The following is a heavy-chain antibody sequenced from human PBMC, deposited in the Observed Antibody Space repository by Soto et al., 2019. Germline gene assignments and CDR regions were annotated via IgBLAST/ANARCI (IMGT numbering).Heavy chain of an antibody. D-gene: IGHD1-7*01. Sequence: SQTLSLTCAISGDSVSSNSAAWNCIRQSPSRVLEWLGRTYYRSKWYNDYAVSVKSRITINPDTSKNQFSLQLNSVTPEDTAVYYCASGGTTVDYWGQGTLVTVSS. CDR3: ASGGTTVDY. J-gene: IGHJ4*02. V-gene: IGHV6-1*01. CDR1: GDSVSSNSAA. CDR2: TYYRSKWYN.